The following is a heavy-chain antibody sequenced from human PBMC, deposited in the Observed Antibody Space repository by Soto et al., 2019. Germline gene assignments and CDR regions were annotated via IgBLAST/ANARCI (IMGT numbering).Heavy chain of an antibody. D-gene: IGHD6-13*01. J-gene: IGHJ3*02. V-gene: IGHV5-51*01. CDR3: ACPGGIAIVPDSFNI. CDR2: IYPANSES. CDR1: GYIFTNHW. Sequence: GESLKISCQGSGYIFTNHWIGWVRQMPGKGLEWMGIIYPANSESRYSPSFQGQVTISADKSTSTAYLQWDSLKASDTAMYYCACPGGIAIVPDSFNISDHGTMLTGS.